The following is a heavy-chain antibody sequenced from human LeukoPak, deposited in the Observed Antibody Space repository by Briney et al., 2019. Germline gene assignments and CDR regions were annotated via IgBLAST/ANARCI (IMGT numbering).Heavy chain of an antibody. CDR1: GFTFSSYG. CDR3: AKGRDGYNYDAFDI. V-gene: IGHV3-30*02. Sequence: GGSLRLSCAASGFTFSSYGMHWVRQAPGKGLEWVAFIRYDGTNKYYADSVKGRFTISRDNSKNTLYLQMNSLRAEDTAAYYCAKGRDGYNYDAFDIWGQGTMVTVSS. CDR2: IRYDGTNK. J-gene: IGHJ3*02. D-gene: IGHD5-24*01.